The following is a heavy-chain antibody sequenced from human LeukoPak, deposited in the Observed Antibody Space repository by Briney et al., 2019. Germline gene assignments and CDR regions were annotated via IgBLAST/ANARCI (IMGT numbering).Heavy chain of an antibody. Sequence: GGSLRLSCAAYGFTFRGYSMNWVRQAPGKGLEWVCSITSSSSFIYHAESVKGRFTISRDNAKNSPYLQMNSLRAEDTAVYYCARDMTGRDCSGGSCYGYGLDVWGQGTTVTVSS. CDR1: GFTFRGYS. CDR3: ARDMTGRDCSGGSCYGYGLDV. D-gene: IGHD2-15*01. J-gene: IGHJ6*02. CDR2: ITSSSSFI. V-gene: IGHV3-21*01.